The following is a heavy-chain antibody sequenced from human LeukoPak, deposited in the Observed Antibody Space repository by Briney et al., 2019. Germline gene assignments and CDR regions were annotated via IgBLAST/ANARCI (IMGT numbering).Heavy chain of an antibody. CDR1: GYTFTNYG. V-gene: IGHV1-18*01. CDR2: ISAYNGNT. D-gene: IGHD5-12*01. Sequence: ASVKVSCKASGYTFTNYGISWVRQAPGQGLEWMGWISAYNGNTNYAQKLQGRVTMTTDTSTSTAYMELRSLRSDDTAVYYCALGGYSGYARTYYFDYWGQGTLVTVSS. J-gene: IGHJ4*02. CDR3: ALGGYSGYARTYYFDY.